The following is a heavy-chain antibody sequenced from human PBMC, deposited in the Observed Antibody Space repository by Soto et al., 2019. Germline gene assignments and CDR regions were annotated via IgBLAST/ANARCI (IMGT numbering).Heavy chain of an antibody. CDR3: ARYNYDFWSGSRYFAY. Sequence: GESLKISCKGSGYSFTSYWIRWVLQIPGKGLEGMWRIDPSASYTNYSPSFQGNVTISADKSISTAYLQWRRLKASDTAMYYCARYNYDFWSGSRYFAYWSQGTLVTVSS. CDR1: GYSFTSYW. CDR2: IDPSASYT. D-gene: IGHD3-3*01. J-gene: IGHJ4*02. V-gene: IGHV5-10-1*01.